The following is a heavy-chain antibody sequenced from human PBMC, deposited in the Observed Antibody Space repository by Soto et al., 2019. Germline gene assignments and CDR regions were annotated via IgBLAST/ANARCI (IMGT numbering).Heavy chain of an antibody. CDR1: ALTFTSYA. CDR2: ISGSGGTT. D-gene: IGHD2-21*01. V-gene: IGHV3-23*01. Sequence: GGSLRLSCAASALTFTSYAMTWVRQTPGKGLEWVAAISGSGGTTDYAESVRGRFTISRDNSKSTLYLQMESLRAEDTAIYYCAKDTVVVAGAKGAYDYWGQGTLVTVSS. CDR3: AKDTVVVAGAKGAYDY. J-gene: IGHJ4*02.